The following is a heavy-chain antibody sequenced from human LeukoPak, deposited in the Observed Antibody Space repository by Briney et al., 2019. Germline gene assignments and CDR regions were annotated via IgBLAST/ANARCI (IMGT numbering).Heavy chain of an antibody. CDR2: INPKNGGT. CDR1: GYSFTNYY. Sequence: GASVKVSCKASGYSFTNYYLHWVRQAPGQGLEWMGWINPKNGGTYYVQNFQGRVTMTRDTSISTVYLEVSRLTSDDTAMYYCARDNSMTEFDYWGQGTLVTVSP. J-gene: IGHJ4*02. CDR3: ARDNSMTEFDY. V-gene: IGHV1-2*02.